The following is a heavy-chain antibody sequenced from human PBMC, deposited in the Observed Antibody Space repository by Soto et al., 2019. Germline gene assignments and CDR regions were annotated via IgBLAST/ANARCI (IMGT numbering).Heavy chain of an antibody. Sequence: GSLRLSCTASGFDFSTYSMNWVRQAPGKGLEWIAYVSMDSDTRHYADSVKGRFTISRDDAENSLYLQMNSLRDEDTATYYCARLYNAYVWGQGTTVTVSS. V-gene: IGHV3-48*02. CDR3: ARLYNAYV. CDR2: VSMDSDTR. CDR1: GFDFSTYS. D-gene: IGHD1-20*01. J-gene: IGHJ6*02.